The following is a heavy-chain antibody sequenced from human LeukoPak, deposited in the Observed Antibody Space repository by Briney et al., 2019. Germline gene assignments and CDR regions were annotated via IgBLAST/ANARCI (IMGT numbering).Heavy chain of an antibody. CDR2: ISGSGGST. CDR3: AKELSVLRFLEWLGDV. Sequence: GGSLRLSCAASGFAVSNVYMNWVRQAPGKGLEWVSTISGSGGSTYYADSVKGRFTISRDNSKNTLFLQMNSLRAEDTAVYYCAKELSVLRFLEWLGDVWGQGTMVTVSS. J-gene: IGHJ3*01. CDR1: GFAVSNVY. D-gene: IGHD3-3*01. V-gene: IGHV3-23*01.